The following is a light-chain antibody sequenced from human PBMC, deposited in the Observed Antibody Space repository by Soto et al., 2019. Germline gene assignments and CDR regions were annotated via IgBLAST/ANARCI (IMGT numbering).Light chain of an antibody. J-gene: IGKJ1*01. Sequence: EIVMTQSPATLSVSPGERATLSCRASQSVSSNLAWYQQKPCQAPRLLIYGASTSATGSPARFSGSGSGTEFPLTFSSLQSEDFAVYYCQQYNNWPPWTFGQGTKVEIK. CDR3: QQYNNWPPWT. CDR1: QSVSSN. CDR2: GAS. V-gene: IGKV3-15*01.